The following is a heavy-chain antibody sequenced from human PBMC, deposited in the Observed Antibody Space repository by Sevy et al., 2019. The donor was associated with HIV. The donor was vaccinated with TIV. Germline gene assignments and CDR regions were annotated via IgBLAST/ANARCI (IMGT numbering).Heavy chain of an antibody. V-gene: IGHV4-38-2*02. D-gene: IGHD3-22*01. J-gene: IGHJ1*01. Sequence: SETLSLTCTVSGYSISSGYYWGWIRQPPGKGLEGIGSIYHSGGTYYNPSPKSRVTISVDTSKNQFSLKLTAVTAADTAVYYCARAGYYDSGGYFAGPSSSEYFQHWGQGTLVTVSS. CDR3: ARAGYYDSGGYFAGPSSSEYFQH. CDR1: GYSISSGYY. CDR2: IYHSGGT.